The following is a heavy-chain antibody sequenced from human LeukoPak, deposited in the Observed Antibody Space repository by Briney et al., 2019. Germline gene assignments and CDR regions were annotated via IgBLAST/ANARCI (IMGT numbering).Heavy chain of an antibody. CDR1: GFTFRSYS. V-gene: IGHV3-48*02. Sequence: GGSLRLSCAASGFTFRSYSMHWVRQAPGKGLEWVSYISSTSSTIYYADSVKGRFTISRDNAKNSLYLQMDSLRDEDTAVYYCARAAPYYYDSSGYSAFDSWGQGTMVTVSA. CDR2: ISSTSSTI. D-gene: IGHD3-22*01. J-gene: IGHJ3*02. CDR3: ARAAPYYYDSSGYSAFDS.